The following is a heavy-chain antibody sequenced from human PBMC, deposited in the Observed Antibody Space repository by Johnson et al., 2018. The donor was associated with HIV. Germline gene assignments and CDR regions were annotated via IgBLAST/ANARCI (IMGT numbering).Heavy chain of an antibody. CDR1: GFTVSSNY. CDR3: AREATYYDYVWGSYAFDI. Sequence: VQLVESGGGLVQPGGSLRLSCAASGFTVSSNYMSWVRQAPGKGLEWVSVIYRGGSTYYADSVKGRFTISRDNSKNTLYLQMNSLRAEDTAVYYCAREATYYDYVWGSYAFDIWGQGTMVTVSS. J-gene: IGHJ3*02. D-gene: IGHD3-16*01. CDR2: IYRGGST. V-gene: IGHV3-66*01.